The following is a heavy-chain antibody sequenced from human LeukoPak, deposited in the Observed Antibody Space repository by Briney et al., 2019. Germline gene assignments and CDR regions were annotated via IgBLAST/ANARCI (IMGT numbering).Heavy chain of an antibody. Sequence: EASVKVSRKASGNTFTNYYMHWVRQAPGQGLEWMGIITPSGGSTTYAQKFQGRVTMTRDTSTSTFYMELSSLRSEDTAVYYCARDLNYGGNSGAFDIWGQGTMVTVSS. V-gene: IGHV1-46*01. D-gene: IGHD4-23*01. CDR2: ITPSGGST. CDR3: ARDLNYGGNSGAFDI. CDR1: GNTFTNYY. J-gene: IGHJ3*02.